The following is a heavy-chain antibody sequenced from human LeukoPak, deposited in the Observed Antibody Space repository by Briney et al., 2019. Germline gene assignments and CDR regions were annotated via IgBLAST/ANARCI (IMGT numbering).Heavy chain of an antibody. CDR1: GFTVSSNY. Sequence: GGSLRLSCAASGFTVSSNYMNWVRQAPGKGLEWVSSISSSSSYIYYADSVKGRFTISRDNAKNSLYLQMNSLRAEDTAVYYCARGYSSSWYYFDYWGQGTLVTVSS. V-gene: IGHV3-21*01. J-gene: IGHJ4*02. CDR3: ARGYSSSWYYFDY. CDR2: ISSSSSYI. D-gene: IGHD6-13*01.